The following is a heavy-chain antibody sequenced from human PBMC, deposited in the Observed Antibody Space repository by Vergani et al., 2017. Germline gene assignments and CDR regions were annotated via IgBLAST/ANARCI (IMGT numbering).Heavy chain of an antibody. Sequence: QVQLVQSGAEVKKPGASVKVSCKASGYTFTSYDINWVRQATGQGLEWMGWMNPNSGNTGYAQKFQGRVTMTRNTSISTAYMELSSLRSEDTAVYYCARDVPAGYSGYDPSDYWGQGTLVTVSS. CDR3: ARDVPAGYSGYDPSDY. J-gene: IGHJ4*02. CDR1: GYTFTSYD. V-gene: IGHV1-8*01. CDR2: MNPNSGNT. D-gene: IGHD5-12*01.